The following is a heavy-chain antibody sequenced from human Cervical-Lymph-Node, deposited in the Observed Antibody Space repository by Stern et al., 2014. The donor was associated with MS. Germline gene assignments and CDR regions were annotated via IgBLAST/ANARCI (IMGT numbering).Heavy chain of an antibody. CDR1: GGSISSGDYY. CDR3: ARLPQSRRRAV. CDR2: IYPSGST. J-gene: IGHJ6*02. V-gene: IGHV4-31*03. Sequence: MQLVESGPGLVKTSQTLSLACNVSGGSISSGDYYWSWIRQHPGKGLEWIGHIYPSGSTFQSPSLKSRLSISIDTSKNQFSLTLTSVTAADTAVYYCARLPQSRRRAVWGHGTTVTVSS.